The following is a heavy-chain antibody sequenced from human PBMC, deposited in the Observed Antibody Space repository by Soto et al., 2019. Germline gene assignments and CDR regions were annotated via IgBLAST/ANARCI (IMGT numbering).Heavy chain of an antibody. CDR3: PTALAYCGGDCYPISYYYYGMDV. D-gene: IGHD2-21*02. J-gene: IGHJ6*02. Sequence: GGSLRLSCAASGFTFSNAWMSWVRQAPGKGLEWVGRIKSKTDGGTTDYAAPVKGRFTISRDDSKNTLYLQMNSLKTEDTAVYYCPTALAYCGGDCYPISYYYYGMDVWGQGTTVTVSS. CDR1: GFTFSNAW. V-gene: IGHV3-15*01. CDR2: IKSKTDGGTT.